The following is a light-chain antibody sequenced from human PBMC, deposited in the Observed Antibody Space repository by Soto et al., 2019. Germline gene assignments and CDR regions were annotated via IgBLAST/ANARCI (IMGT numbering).Light chain of an antibody. Sequence: EIVLTQSPATLSLSPGERATLSCRASQSVSIYLAWYQQKPGQAPSLLIYDAVNRAAGVPARFSGSGSGTDFPLTISSLEPEDFAVYFCQQRYIWPPLTFGGGTKVEIK. CDR1: QSVSIY. V-gene: IGKV3-11*01. CDR2: DAV. J-gene: IGKJ4*01. CDR3: QQRYIWPPLT.